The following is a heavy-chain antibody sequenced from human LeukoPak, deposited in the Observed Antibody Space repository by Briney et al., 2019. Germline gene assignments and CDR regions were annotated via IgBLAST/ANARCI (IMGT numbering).Heavy chain of an antibody. D-gene: IGHD3-22*01. Sequence: SETLSLTCTVSGDSISSGDYYWSWIRQPAGTGLEWIGRISSSGSTNYNPSLKSRVTISVDTSKNQFSLKLSSVTAADTAVYFCARGPYSYDSSGAFDIWGQGTMVTVSS. V-gene: IGHV4-61*02. CDR3: ARGPYSYDSSGAFDI. J-gene: IGHJ3*02. CDR1: GDSISSGDYY. CDR2: ISSSGST.